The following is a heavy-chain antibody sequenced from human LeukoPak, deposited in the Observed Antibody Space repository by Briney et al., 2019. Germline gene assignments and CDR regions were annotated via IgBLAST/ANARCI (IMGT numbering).Heavy chain of an antibody. CDR3: ATHYYASGNYYNPIFY. D-gene: IGHD3-10*01. CDR1: GFTFSRYG. CDR2: IRYDESDK. Sequence: PGGCLRLSCAASGFTFSRYGMHCVRQTPGKGLEWVAFIRYDESDKKYKDSVKGRFTVSKDNSKNTLSLQMHSLRVEDTAVYYCATHYYASGNYYNPIFYWGQGALVTVSS. V-gene: IGHV3-30*02. J-gene: IGHJ4*02.